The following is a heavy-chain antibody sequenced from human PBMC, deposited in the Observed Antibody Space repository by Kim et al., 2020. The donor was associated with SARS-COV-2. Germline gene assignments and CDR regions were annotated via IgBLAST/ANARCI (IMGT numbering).Heavy chain of an antibody. V-gene: IGHV3-33*01. J-gene: IGHJ6*02. D-gene: IGHD5-18*01. Sequence: GGSLRLSCAASGFTFSSYGMHWVRHAPGKGLEWVAVIWYDGSNKYYADSVKGRFTISRDNSKNTLYLQMNSLRAEDTAVYYCARGGIQLWLFYYGMDVWGQGTTVTVSS. CDR3: ARGGIQLWLFYYGMDV. CDR1: GFTFSSYG. CDR2: IWYDGSNK.